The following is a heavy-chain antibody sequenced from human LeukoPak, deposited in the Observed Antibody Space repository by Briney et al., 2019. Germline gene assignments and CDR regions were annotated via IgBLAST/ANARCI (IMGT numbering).Heavy chain of an antibody. Sequence: SETLSLTCAVYGGSFSGYYWSWIRQPPGKGLEWIGEINHSGSTNYNPSLKSRVTISVDTPKNQFSLKLSSVTAADTAVYYCARGPRAYGAGSYYNWGQGTLHTVSS. CDR2: INHSGST. D-gene: IGHD3-10*01. V-gene: IGHV4-34*01. J-gene: IGHJ4*02. CDR1: GGSFSGYY. CDR3: ARGPRAYGAGSYYN.